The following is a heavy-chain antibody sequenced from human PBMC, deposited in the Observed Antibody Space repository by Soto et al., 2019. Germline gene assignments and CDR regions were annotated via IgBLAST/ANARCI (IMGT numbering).Heavy chain of an antibody. CDR1: GYTLTELS. CDR2: FDPEDGET. CDR3: ATARRAYYYDSSGYPTSGPTFDY. V-gene: IGHV1-24*01. D-gene: IGHD3-22*01. J-gene: IGHJ4*01. Sequence: GASVKVSGKVSGYTLTELSMHWVRQAPGKGLEWMGGFDPEDGETIYAQKFQGRVTMTEDTSTDTAYMELSSLRSEDTAVYYCATARRAYYYDSSGYPTSGPTFDYWG.